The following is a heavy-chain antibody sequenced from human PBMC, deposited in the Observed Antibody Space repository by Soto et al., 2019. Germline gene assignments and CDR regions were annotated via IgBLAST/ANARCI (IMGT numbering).Heavy chain of an antibody. CDR3: ARAGITFMRGRIGGAHYGLDV. CDR2: INAGNGNT. Sequence: GASVKVSCKASGYTFTSYAMHWVRQAPGQRLEWMGWINAGNGNTKYSQKFQGRVTITRDTSASTAYMELSSLRSEDTAVYYCARAGITFMRGRIGGAHYGLDVWGPGTTVTVSS. CDR1: GYTFTSYA. V-gene: IGHV1-3*01. D-gene: IGHD3-16*01. J-gene: IGHJ6*02.